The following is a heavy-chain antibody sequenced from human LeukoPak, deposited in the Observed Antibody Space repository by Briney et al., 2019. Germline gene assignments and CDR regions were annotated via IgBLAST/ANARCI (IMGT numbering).Heavy chain of an antibody. CDR3: TTRRESGSYPRADY. D-gene: IGHD1-26*01. CDR2: IKSKTDGGTT. V-gene: IGHV3-15*01. CDR1: GFTFNRNA. J-gene: IGHJ4*02. Sequence: GGSLRLSCAASGFTFNRNAISWVRQAPGKGLEWVGRIKSKTDGGTTDYAAPVKGRFTISRDDSKNTLYLQMNSLKTEDTAVYYCTTRRESGSYPRADYWGQGTLVTVSS.